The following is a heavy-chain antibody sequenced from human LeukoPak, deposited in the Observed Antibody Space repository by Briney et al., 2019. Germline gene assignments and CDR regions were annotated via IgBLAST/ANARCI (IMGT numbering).Heavy chain of an antibody. V-gene: IGHV4-38-2*01. CDR3: ARGYCGNGSCYSAY. CDR1: GYSISSGYY. Sequence: PSETLFLTCAVSGYSISSGYYWDWIRQPPGRGLEWIGNIFHSGITYYNPSLKSRVTISVDTSKNQFSLKVNSVTAADTAVYYCARGYCGNGSCYSAYWGQGTLVTVSP. D-gene: IGHD2-15*01. CDR2: IFHSGIT. J-gene: IGHJ4*02.